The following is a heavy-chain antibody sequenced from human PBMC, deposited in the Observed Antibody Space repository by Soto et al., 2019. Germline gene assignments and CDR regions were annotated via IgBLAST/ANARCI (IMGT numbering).Heavy chain of an antibody. D-gene: IGHD2-15*01. J-gene: IGHJ4*02. CDR2: IYVTGAV. CDR3: ARDRECSGGTCYNYFDY. Sequence: SETLSLTCSVSGAALNSGNYYWSWIRQVPGKGLEWIGHIYVTGAVDYNPSLRGRITVSEDTSKSQFSLNLRLVTAADTAVYYCARDRECSGGTCYNYFDYWGQGTLVTVSS. V-gene: IGHV4-31*03. CDR1: GAALNSGNYY.